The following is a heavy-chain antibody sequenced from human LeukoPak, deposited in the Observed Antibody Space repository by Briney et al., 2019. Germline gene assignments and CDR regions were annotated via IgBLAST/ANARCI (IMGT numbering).Heavy chain of an antibody. CDR3: ARGEYSSSWYPFDY. J-gene: IGHJ4*02. Sequence: ASVTVSCMTSGYTFTGYDINCVRPAPGQGLEWMGWMKSNSGDTHFAQKYQGRLTMTRNTSINTAFMELSSLRSEDAAVYYCARGEYSSSWYPFDYWGQGSLVTVSS. D-gene: IGHD6-13*01. V-gene: IGHV1-8*01. CDR1: GYTFTGYD. CDR2: MKSNSGDT.